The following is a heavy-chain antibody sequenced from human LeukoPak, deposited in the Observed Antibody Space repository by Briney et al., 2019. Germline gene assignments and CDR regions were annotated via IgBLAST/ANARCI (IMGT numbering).Heavy chain of an antibody. CDR3: ARDVWLGELRLHDWFDP. J-gene: IGHJ5*02. V-gene: IGHV4-4*07. CDR2: IYTSGST. D-gene: IGHD3-10*01. CDR1: GGSISSYY. Sequence: SETLSLTCTVSGGSISSYYWSWIRQPAGKGLEWIGRIYTSGSTNYNPSLKSRVTMSVDTSKNQFSLKLSSVTAADTAVYYCARDVWLGELRLHDWFDPWGQGTLVTVSS.